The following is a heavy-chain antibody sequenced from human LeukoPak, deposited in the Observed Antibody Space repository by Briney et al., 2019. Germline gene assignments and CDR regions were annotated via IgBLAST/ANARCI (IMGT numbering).Heavy chain of an antibody. J-gene: IGHJ5*01. CDR3: ARRTYDVLTGTPSSVRKNWFES. V-gene: IGHV5-51*01. D-gene: IGHD3/OR15-3a*01. CDR1: GYSFTSYW. Sequence: GESLKISCKGSGYSFTSYWIGWVRQMPGKGLEWMGIIHPRDSDTRYSPSFQGQVTMSADKSISTAYLQWSSLKVSDTAMYYCARRTYDVLTGTPSSVRKNWFESWGQGTLVTVSS. CDR2: IHPRDSDT.